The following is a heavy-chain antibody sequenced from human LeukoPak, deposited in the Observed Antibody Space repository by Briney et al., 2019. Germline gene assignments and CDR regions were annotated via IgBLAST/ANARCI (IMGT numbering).Heavy chain of an antibody. Sequence: SETLSLTCTVSGGSISSYYWSWIRQPAGKGLEWIGRIYTSGSTNYNPSLKSRVTMSVDTSKNQFSLKLSSVPAADTAVYYCASEYDTRPDNWFDPWGQGTLVTVSS. V-gene: IGHV4-4*07. D-gene: IGHD2-2*01. CDR1: GGSISSYY. J-gene: IGHJ5*02. CDR2: IYTSGST. CDR3: ASEYDTRPDNWFDP.